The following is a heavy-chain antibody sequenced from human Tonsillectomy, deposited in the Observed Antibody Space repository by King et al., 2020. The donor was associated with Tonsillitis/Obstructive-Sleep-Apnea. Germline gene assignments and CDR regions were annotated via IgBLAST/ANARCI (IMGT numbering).Heavy chain of an antibody. CDR1: GYTLTELS. CDR2: FDPEDGET. V-gene: IGHV1-24*01. Sequence: QLVQSGAEVKKPGASVKVSCKVSGYTLTELSMHWVRQAPGKGLEWMGGFDPEDGETIYAQKFQGRVTMTEDTSTDTAYMELRSLRSEDTAVYFCATWEAIPDDFDIWGQGTMVTVSS. CDR3: ATWEAIPDDFDI. J-gene: IGHJ3*02. D-gene: IGHD2-2*02.